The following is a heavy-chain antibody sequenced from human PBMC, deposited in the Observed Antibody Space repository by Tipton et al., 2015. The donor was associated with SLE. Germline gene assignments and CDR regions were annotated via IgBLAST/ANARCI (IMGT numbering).Heavy chain of an antibody. CDR2: IYYSGST. CDR3: ARRSRRWFQSFDY. Sequence: TLSLTCTVSGGSVSSGSHYWNWIRQSPGKGLEWIGYIYYSGSTNYNPSLKSRVSISVDTSRNQFSLKLSSVTAADTAVYYCARRSRRWFQSFDYWGQGTLVTVSS. V-gene: IGHV4-61*01. J-gene: IGHJ4*02. D-gene: IGHD3-10*01. CDR1: GGSVSSGSHY.